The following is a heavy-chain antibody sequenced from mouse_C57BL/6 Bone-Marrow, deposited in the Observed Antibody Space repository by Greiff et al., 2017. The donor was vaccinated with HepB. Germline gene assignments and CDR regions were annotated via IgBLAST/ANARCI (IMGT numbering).Heavy chain of an antibody. CDR2: IDPETGGT. V-gene: IGHV1-15*01. CDR3: TRKDYGSSLDY. Sequence: VQLQLSGAELVRPGASVTLSCKASGYTFTDYEMHWVKQTPVHGLEWIGAIDPETGGTAYNQKFKGKAILTADKSSSTAYMELRSLTSEDSAVYYCTRKDYGSSLDYWGQGTTITVSS. J-gene: IGHJ2*01. CDR1: GYTFTDYE. D-gene: IGHD1-1*01.